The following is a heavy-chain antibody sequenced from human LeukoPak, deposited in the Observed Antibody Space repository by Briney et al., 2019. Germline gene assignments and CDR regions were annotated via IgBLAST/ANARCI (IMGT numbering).Heavy chain of an antibody. D-gene: IGHD3-10*01. CDR1: GYSFTSYW. Sequence: GESLKISCKGSGYSFTSYWIGWVRQMPGKGLEWMGIIYPGDSDTRYSPSFQGQVTISADKSISTAYLQWSSLKASDTAMYYCARLGGSGRLGPWYFQHWGQGTLVTVSS. V-gene: IGHV5-51*01. J-gene: IGHJ1*01. CDR3: ARLGGSGRLGPWYFQH. CDR2: IYPGDSDT.